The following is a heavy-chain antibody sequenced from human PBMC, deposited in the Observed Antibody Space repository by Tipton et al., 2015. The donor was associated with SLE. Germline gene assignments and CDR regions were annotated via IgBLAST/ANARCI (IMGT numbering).Heavy chain of an antibody. V-gene: IGHV4-59*12. CDR2: IYYSGST. CDR1: GGSISSYY. J-gene: IGHJ4*02. CDR3: AREPKAVAKPHYSW. Sequence: TLSLTCTVSGGSISSYYWSWIRQPPGKGLEWIGSIYYSGSTYYNPSLKSRITISVDTSKNQFSLKLSSVTAADTAVYYCAREPKAVAKPHYSWWGQGTLVTVSS. D-gene: IGHD6-19*01.